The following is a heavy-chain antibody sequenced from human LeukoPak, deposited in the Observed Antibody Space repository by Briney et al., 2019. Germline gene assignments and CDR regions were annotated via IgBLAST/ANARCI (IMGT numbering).Heavy chain of an antibody. D-gene: IGHD6-13*01. CDR1: GFTFSSYA. CDR3: AKEGSSSWKHFDY. J-gene: IGHJ4*02. V-gene: IGHV3-23*01. Sequence: SGGSLRLSCAASGFTFSSYAMSWVRQAPGKGLEWVSGISGSGGSTYYADSVKGRFTISRDNSKNTLYLQMNSLRAEDTAVYYCAKEGSSSWKHFDYWGQGTLVTVSS. CDR2: ISGSGGST.